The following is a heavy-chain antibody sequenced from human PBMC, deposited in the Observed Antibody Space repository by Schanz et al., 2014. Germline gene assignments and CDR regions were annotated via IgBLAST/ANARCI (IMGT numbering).Heavy chain of an antibody. V-gene: IGHV1-69*02. CDR2: IIPIAGIT. D-gene: IGHD4-17*01. CDR3: ARGYGDSPTDF. J-gene: IGHJ4*02. CDR1: GGTFSTYP. Sequence: QVQLVQSGAEVKKPGSSMKVSCKASGGTFSTYPINWLRQAPGQGLEWMGRIIPIAGITNYAQRFQGRVTITADKSSDTAYMELSSLRSEDTAVYYCARGYGDSPTDFWGQGTLVTVSS.